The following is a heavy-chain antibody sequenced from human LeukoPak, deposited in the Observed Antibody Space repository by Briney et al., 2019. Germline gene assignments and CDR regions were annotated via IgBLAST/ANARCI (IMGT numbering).Heavy chain of an antibody. CDR3: ARASGVSYILTGYYNGKLDY. Sequence: KASETLSLTCTVSGGSISSSSYYWGWIRQPPGKGLEWIGSIYYSGSTYYNPSLKSRVTISVDTSKNQFSLKLSSVTAADTAVYYCARASGVSYILTGYYNGKLDYWGQGTLVTVSS. V-gene: IGHV4-39*07. J-gene: IGHJ4*02. D-gene: IGHD3-9*01. CDR2: IYYSGST. CDR1: GGSISSSSYY.